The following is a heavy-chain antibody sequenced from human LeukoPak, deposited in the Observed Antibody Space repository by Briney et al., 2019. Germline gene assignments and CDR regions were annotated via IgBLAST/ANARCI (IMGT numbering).Heavy chain of an antibody. CDR1: GGSISSYY. CDR2: IYTSGST. CDR3: AKGGVKGGYPPFDY. V-gene: IGHV4-4*07. J-gene: IGHJ4*02. Sequence: SETLSLTCTVSGGSISSYYWSWIRQPAGKGLEWIGRIYTSGSTNYNPSLKSRVTMSVDTSKNQFSLKLSSVTAADTAVYYCAKGGVKGGYPPFDYWGQGTLVNVSS. D-gene: IGHD6-13*01.